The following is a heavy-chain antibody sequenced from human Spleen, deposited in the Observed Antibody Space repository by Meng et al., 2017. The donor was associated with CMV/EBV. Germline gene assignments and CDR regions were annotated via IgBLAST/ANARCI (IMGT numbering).Heavy chain of an antibody. CDR2: ISSSSSYI. D-gene: IGHD3-3*01. CDR1: GFTFEDYG. CDR3: ARGHYDFWSGYRPIDY. J-gene: IGHJ4*02. V-gene: IGHV3-21*01. Sequence: GESLKISCAASGFTFEDYGMSWVRQTPGKGLEWVSSISSSSSYIYYADSVKGRFTISRDNAKNSLYLQMNSLRAEDTAVYYCARGHYDFWSGYRPIDYWGQGTLVTVSS.